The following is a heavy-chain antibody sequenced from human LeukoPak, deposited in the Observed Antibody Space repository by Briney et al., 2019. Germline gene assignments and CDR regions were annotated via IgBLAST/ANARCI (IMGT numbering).Heavy chain of an antibody. CDR1: GFTFSSYA. V-gene: IGHV3-21*05. CDR2: ISSSSSYT. D-gene: IGHD3-9*01. CDR3: ARDGLRYFDGDFDY. Sequence: PGGSLRLSCAASGFTFSSYAMSWVRQAPGKGLEWVSYISSSSSYTNYADSVKGRFTISRDNAKNSLYLQMNSLRAEDTAVYYCARDGLRYFDGDFDYWGQGTLVTVSS. J-gene: IGHJ4*02.